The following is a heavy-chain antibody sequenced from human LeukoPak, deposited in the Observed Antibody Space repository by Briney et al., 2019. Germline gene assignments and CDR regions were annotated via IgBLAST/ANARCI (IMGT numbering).Heavy chain of an antibody. CDR2: ISAYNGNT. J-gene: IGHJ4*02. CDR1: GYTFTSYG. V-gene: IGHV1-18*01. CDR3: ARDRAGSAVTTEGGFDY. Sequence: GASVRVSCKASGYTFTSYGISWVRQAPGQGLEWMGWISAYNGNTNYAQKLQGRVTMTTDTSTSTAYMELRSLRSDDTAVYYCARDRAGSAVTTEGGFDYWGQGTLVTVSS. D-gene: IGHD4-17*01.